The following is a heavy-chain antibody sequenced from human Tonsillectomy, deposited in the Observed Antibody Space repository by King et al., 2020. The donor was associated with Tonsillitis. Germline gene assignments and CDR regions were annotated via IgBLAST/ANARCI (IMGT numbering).Heavy chain of an antibody. CDR1: VGSISSSSYY. CDR2: IYFSGST. V-gene: IGHV4-39*01. Sequence: QLQESGPGLVKPSETLSLTCTFSVGSISSSSYYWGWIRQPPGKGLEWIGKIYFSGSTYYNPSLKSRVTISVDTSKNQFSLKLSSVTAADTAVYYCARLENYYYYYMDVWGKGTTVTVSS. J-gene: IGHJ6*03. CDR3: ARLENYYYYYMDV.